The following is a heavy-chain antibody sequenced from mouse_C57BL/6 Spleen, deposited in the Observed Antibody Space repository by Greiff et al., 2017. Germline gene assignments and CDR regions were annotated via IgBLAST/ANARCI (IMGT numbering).Heavy chain of an antibody. CDR1: GYAFTNYL. D-gene: IGHD4-1*01. Sequence: QVQLQRSGAELVRPGTSVKVSCKASGYAFTNYLIEWVKQRPGQGLEWIGVINPGSGGTNYNEKFKGKATLTADKSSSTAYMQLSSLTSEDAAVYFCARGNTGTRYFDVWGTVTTVTVSA. J-gene: IGHJ1*03. CDR2: INPGSGGT. CDR3: ARGNTGTRYFDV. V-gene: IGHV1-54*01.